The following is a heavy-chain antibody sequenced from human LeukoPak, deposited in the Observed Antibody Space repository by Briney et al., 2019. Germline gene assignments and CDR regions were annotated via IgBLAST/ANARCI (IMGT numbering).Heavy chain of an antibody. V-gene: IGHV3-66*01. J-gene: IGHJ6*02. D-gene: IGHD3-10*01. CDR3: AREGGRTMVRGASNYYGMDV. CDR1: GFIVSNNY. CDR2: IYSGGST. Sequence: GGSLRLSCAASGFIVSNNYMSWVRQAPGKGLEWVSVIYSGGSTHYADSVKGRFTISRDNSKNTLYLQMNSLRVEDTAVYYCAREGGRTMVRGASNYYGMDVWGQGTTVTVSS.